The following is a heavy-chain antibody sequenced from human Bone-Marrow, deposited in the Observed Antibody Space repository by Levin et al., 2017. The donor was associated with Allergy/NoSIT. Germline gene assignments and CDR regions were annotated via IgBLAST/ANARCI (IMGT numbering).Heavy chain of an antibody. CDR1: GFTFSSYS. V-gene: IGHV3-48*01. Sequence: PSETLSLTCATSGFTFSSYSINWVRQAPGKGLEWVSYINSSSGTIYYADSVKGRFTISRDNAKKSLYLQMSSLRVEDTAVYYCVRGLPDYWGQGTLVTVSS. CDR2: INSSSGTI. CDR3: VRGLPDY. J-gene: IGHJ4*02.